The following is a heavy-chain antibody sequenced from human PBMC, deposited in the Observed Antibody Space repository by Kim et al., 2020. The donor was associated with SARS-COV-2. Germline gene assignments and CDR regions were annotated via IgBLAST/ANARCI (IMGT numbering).Heavy chain of an antibody. D-gene: IGHD2-15*01. Sequence: GGSLRLSCAASGFTFDDYAMHWVRQAPGKGLEWVTLISGDGGSIYYVDSVKGRFTISRDNSKNSLYLQMNSLRTEDTALYYCAKDMSFMGYCSGGSCYGSIDYWGQGTLVTVSS. CDR1: GFTFDDYA. CDR3: AKDMSFMGYCSGGSCYGSIDY. J-gene: IGHJ4*02. CDR2: ISGDGGSI. V-gene: IGHV3-43*02.